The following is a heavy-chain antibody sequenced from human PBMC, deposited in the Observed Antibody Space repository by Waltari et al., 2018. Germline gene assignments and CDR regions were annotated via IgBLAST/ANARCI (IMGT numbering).Heavy chain of an antibody. CDR3: ARRKLGEAFDI. J-gene: IGHJ3*02. CDR1: GGNFGRYA. D-gene: IGHD3-16*01. CDR2: TIPIFGSP. V-gene: IGHV1-69*12. Sequence: VQLVQSGAEVKKPGSSVRISCRASGGNFGRYAITWVRQAPGQGLEWMGETIPIFGSPMYAPKFQGRVSITADEVTYTVYMELNSLRSDDTAIYYCARRKLGEAFDIWGQGTMVIVSS.